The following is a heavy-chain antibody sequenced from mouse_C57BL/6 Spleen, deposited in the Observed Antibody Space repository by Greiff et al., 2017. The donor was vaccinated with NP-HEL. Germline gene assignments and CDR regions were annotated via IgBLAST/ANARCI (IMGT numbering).Heavy chain of an antibody. Sequence: QVQLQQPGAELVKPGASVKLSCKASGYTFTSYWMQWVKQRPRQGLEWIGEIDPSDSYTNYNQKFKGKATLTVDTSSSTAYMQLSSLTSEDSAVYYCARKEWMDYWGQGTSVTVSS. J-gene: IGHJ4*01. CDR3: ARKEWMDY. CDR1: GYTFTSYW. D-gene: IGHD1-3*01. V-gene: IGHV1-50*01. CDR2: IDPSDSYT.